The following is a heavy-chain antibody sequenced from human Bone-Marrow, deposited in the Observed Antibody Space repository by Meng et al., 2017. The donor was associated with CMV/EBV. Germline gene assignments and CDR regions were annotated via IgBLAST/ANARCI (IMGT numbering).Heavy chain of an antibody. V-gene: IGHV3-66*02. CDR2: IYSGGST. CDR1: GFTVSSNY. Sequence: GGSLRLSCAASGFTVSSNYMSWVRQAPGKGLEWVSVIYSGGSTYYADSVKGRFTISRDNSKNTLYLQMNSLRAEDTAVYYCARDIASGYDYYYYGMDVWGQGTTVTGSS. CDR3: ARDIASGYDYYYYGMDV. D-gene: IGHD5-12*01. J-gene: IGHJ6*02.